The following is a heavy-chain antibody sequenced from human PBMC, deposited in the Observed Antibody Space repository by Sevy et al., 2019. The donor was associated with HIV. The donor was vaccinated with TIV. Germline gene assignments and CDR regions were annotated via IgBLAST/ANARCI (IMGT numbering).Heavy chain of an antibody. V-gene: IGHV4-39*01. Sequence: SETLSLTCTVSGGSISSSNYYWGWIRQPPGKGLEWIANIYYTGSTYYNPSLKSRVTIFADTSKNQFSLKLSSVTAAGTAVYYCARQMHYYDSAGYYHWDYWGQGTLVTVSS. D-gene: IGHD3-22*01. CDR3: ARQMHYYDSAGYYHWDY. J-gene: IGHJ4*02. CDR1: GGSISSSNYY. CDR2: IYYTGST.